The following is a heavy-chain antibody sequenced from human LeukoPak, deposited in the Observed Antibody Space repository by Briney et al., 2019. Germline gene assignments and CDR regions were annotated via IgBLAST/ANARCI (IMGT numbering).Heavy chain of an antibody. V-gene: IGHV3-33*01. J-gene: IGHJ3*02. CDR2: IWYDGTNI. Sequence: GGSLRLSCVASGFTFSTYGMHWVRQAPGKGLEWVAIIWYDGTNINYGDSVKGRFTISRDNPKSTLYLQMNSLRAEDTAVYYCARHADSYGRIDAFDIWGQGTMVTVSS. CDR3: ARHADSYGRIDAFDI. D-gene: IGHD5-18*01. CDR1: GFTFSTYG.